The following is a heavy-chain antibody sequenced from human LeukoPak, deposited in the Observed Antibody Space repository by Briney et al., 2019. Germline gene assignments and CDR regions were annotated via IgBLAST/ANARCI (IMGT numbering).Heavy chain of an antibody. CDR2: ISVYNGNT. CDR1: GYTFTSYG. V-gene: IGHV1-18*01. Sequence: RASVKVSCKASGYTFTSYGISWVRQPPGQGLEWMGWISVYNGNTNYAQKLQGRVTMTTDTSTSTAYMELRSLRSDDTAVYYCARAPLHTWFDPWGQGTLVTAYS. D-gene: IGHD4-11*01. J-gene: IGHJ5*02. CDR3: ARAPLHTWFDP.